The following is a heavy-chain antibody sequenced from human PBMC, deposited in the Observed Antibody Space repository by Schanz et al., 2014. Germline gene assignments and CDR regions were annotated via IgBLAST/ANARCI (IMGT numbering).Heavy chain of an antibody. CDR2: IDTSGHFV. D-gene: IGHD6-13*01. Sequence: EVQLVESGGGLVKPGGSLRLSCVASGFIFSSYNMNWVRQAPGKGLEWVSSIDTSGHFVYYADSVKGRFIISRDSSKNTLFLQMNSLRAEDTAVYYCAKGRSSSWSDPEYFDYWGQGTLVTVSS. J-gene: IGHJ4*02. CDR1: GFIFSSYN. CDR3: AKGRSSSWSDPEYFDY. V-gene: IGHV3-21*04.